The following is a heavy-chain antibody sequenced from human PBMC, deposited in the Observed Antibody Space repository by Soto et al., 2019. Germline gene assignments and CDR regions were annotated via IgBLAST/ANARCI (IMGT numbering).Heavy chain of an antibody. CDR3: ARGRGYCGGTNCYLDY. CDR2: ISSSGSTI. V-gene: IGHV3-48*02. J-gene: IGHJ4*02. CDR1: GFSFSSHS. D-gene: IGHD2-21*01. Sequence: EVQLVESGGGLVQPGGSLRLSCAASGFSFSSHSMKWVRQAPGKGLEWVSYISSSGSTIYYADSVKGRFTISRDNAKNXLYLPMNSLRDDDTAVYYCARGRGYCGGTNCYLDYWGQGALVTVSS.